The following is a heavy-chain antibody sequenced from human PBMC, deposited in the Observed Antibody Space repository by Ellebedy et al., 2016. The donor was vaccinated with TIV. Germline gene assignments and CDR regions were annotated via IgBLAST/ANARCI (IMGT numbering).Heavy chain of an antibody. D-gene: IGHD7-27*01. Sequence: ASVKVSCKASGGTFSSYAMHWVRQSPGQRLEWVGWINAGNGNTKYSQKFQGRVPIHRDTSASTAYMALSSLRSEDTAVYYGARWYAGKTGVDPWGQGTLVTVSS. CDR3: ARWYAGKTGVDP. V-gene: IGHV1-3*01. J-gene: IGHJ5*02. CDR2: INAGNGNT. CDR1: GGTFSSYA.